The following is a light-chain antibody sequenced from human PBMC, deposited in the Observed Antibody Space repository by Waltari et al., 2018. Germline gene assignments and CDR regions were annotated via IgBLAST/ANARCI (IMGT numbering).Light chain of an antibody. CDR1: QCIGGN. CDR3: QQSYSTPWT. CDR2: AAS. Sequence: DISMTQSPSSLSASVGDQVPITCRASQCIGGNLTWYQQTPGRAPKVLIYAASSVQGGVPSRFSGRGSGTDVTLNISSLQPEDFATYYCQQSYSTPWTFSQGTKVEIK. J-gene: IGKJ1*01. V-gene: IGKV1-39*01.